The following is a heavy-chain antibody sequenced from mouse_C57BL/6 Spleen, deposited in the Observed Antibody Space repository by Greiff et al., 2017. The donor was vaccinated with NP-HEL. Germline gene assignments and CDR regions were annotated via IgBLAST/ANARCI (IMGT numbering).Heavy chain of an antibody. CDR2: INPGSGGT. CDR1: GYAFTNYL. CDR3: ARDSVVEGYFDY. Sequence: QVQLKQSGAELVRPGTSVKVSCKASGYAFTNYLIEWVKQRPGKGLEWIGVINPGSGGTNYNEKFKGKATLTADKSSSTAYMQISSLTSEDSAVYFCARDSVVEGYFDYWGQGTTLTVSS. J-gene: IGHJ2*01. V-gene: IGHV1-54*01. D-gene: IGHD1-1*01.